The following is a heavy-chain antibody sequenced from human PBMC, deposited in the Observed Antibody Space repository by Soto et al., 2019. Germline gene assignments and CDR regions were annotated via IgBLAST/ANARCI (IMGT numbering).Heavy chain of an antibody. CDR2: ISYDGSNK. Sequence: PGGSLRLSCAASGFTFSSYAMHWVRQAPGKGLEWVAVISYDGSNKYYADSVKGRFTISRDNSKNTLYLQMNSLRAEDTAVYYRARDRGHFYDFWSGYYDDAVPDYWGQGTLVTVSS. CDR1: GFTFSSYA. D-gene: IGHD3-3*01. CDR3: ARDRGHFYDFWSGYYDDAVPDY. V-gene: IGHV3-30-3*01. J-gene: IGHJ4*02.